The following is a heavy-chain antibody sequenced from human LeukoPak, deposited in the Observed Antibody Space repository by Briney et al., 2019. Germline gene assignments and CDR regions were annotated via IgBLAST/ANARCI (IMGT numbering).Heavy chain of an antibody. V-gene: IGHV3-48*04. CDR2: ISSSSSTI. J-gene: IGHJ4*02. CDR1: GFTFSSYS. D-gene: IGHD3-10*01. CDR3: ASQYYYGSGSPDDY. Sequence: GGSLRLSCAASGFTFSSYSMNWVRQAPGKGLEWVSYISSSSSTIYYADSVKGRFTISRDNAKNSLYLQMNSLRAEDTAVYYCASQYYYGSGSPDDYWGQGTLVTVSP.